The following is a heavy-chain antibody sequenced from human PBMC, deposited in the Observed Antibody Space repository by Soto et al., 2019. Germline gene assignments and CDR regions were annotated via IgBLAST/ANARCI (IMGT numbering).Heavy chain of an antibody. V-gene: IGHV3-30*03. CDR1: GFTFSNNG. J-gene: IGHJ4*02. D-gene: IGHD2-15*01. CDR3: AMDLYGGSSRFDY. CDR2: ISSDGSKK. Sequence: QVQLVESGGGVVQPGRSLRLSCVASGFTFSNNGIHWVRLAPGKGLEWVAVISSDGSKKYYADSVKGRFTISRDNSKNTLYLQMNSLRAEDTAVYYCAMDLYGGSSRFDYWGQGTLVTVSS.